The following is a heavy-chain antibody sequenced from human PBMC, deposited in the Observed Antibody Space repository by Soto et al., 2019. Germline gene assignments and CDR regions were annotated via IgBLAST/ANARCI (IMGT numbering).Heavy chain of an antibody. CDR3: AKDGSSIVAGHGDY. CDR2: SSGRGDNT. J-gene: IGHJ4*02. CDR1: GFTFRNYD. V-gene: IGHV3-23*01. D-gene: IGHD5-12*01. Sequence: PGGYQRLYYAASGFTFRNYDMTWVRQAPGKGLEWVSTSSGRGDNTNYADSVMGRLTIARHNSKNTLYLEMNSLRGDDTAVYYCAKDGSSIVAGHGDYWGQGT.